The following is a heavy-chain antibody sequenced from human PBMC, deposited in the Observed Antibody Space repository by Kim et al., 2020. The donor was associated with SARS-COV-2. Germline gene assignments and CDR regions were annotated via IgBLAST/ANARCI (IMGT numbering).Heavy chain of an antibody. CDR1: GYSFTSYW. CDR2: IDPSDSYT. CDR3: ASRYCSGGSCYSGTYGMDV. Sequence: GESLKISCKGSGYSFTSYWISWVRQMPGKGLEWMGRIDPSDSYTNYSPSFQGHVTISADKSISTAYLQWSSLKASDTAMYYCASRYCSGGSCYSGTYGMDVWGQGTTVTVSS. V-gene: IGHV5-10-1*01. J-gene: IGHJ6*02. D-gene: IGHD2-15*01.